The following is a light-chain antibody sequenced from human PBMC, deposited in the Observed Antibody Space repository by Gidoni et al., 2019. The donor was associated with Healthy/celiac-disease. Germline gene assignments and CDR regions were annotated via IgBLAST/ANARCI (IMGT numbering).Light chain of an antibody. CDR2: GAS. J-gene: IGKJ5*01. CDR1: QSVSSGY. Sequence: EIVLTQSPGTLSLSPGERATLSCRASQSVSSGYLAWYQQKPGQAPRLLIYGASSKATGIPDRFSGSGSGTDFTLTISRLEPEDFAVYYWQQYGSSPITFGQXTRLEIK. V-gene: IGKV3-20*01. CDR3: QQYGSSPIT.